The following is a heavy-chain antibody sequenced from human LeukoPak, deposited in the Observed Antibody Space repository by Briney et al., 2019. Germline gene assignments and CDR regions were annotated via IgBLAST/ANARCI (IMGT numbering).Heavy chain of an antibody. J-gene: IGHJ4*02. V-gene: IGHV1-69*04. CDR3: AREDYDILTGYYGD. CDR2: IIPTLGIA. Sequence: SVKVSCKASGGTFSSYAISWVRQAPGQGLEWMGRIIPTLGIANYAQKFQGRVTITADKSTSTAYMELSSLRSEDTAVYYCAREDYDILTGYYGDWGQGTLVTVSS. D-gene: IGHD3-9*01. CDR1: GGTFSSYA.